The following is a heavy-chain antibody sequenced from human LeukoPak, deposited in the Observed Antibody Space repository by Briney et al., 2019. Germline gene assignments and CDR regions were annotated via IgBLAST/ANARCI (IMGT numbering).Heavy chain of an antibody. CDR3: ARHRSGWLQSSFDY. D-gene: IGHD5-24*01. CDR2: IYYSGSS. V-gene: IGHV4-38-2*02. Sequence: SETLSLTCTVSGYSISSGYDWGWIRQPPGKGLDWIGSIYYSGSSFDNPPLQSRVTISVDTSKTQFSLKLSSVTAADTAVYYCARHRSGWLQSSFDYWGQGTLVTVSS. J-gene: IGHJ4*02. CDR1: GYSISSGYD.